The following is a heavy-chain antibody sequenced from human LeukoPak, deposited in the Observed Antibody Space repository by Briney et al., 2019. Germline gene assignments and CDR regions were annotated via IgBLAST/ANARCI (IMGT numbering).Heavy chain of an antibody. J-gene: IGHJ4*02. V-gene: IGHV3-64*04. D-gene: IGHD6-13*01. Sequence: GGSLRLACLASGFTFSSYAVHWVRQAPGKGLEYVSAISSNGDLTYYADSVKGRFTISRDNSKNTLYLQMNSLRAEDTAVYYCARDPAAAETNYWGQGTLVTVSS. CDR2: ISSNGDLT. CDR1: GFTFSSYA. CDR3: ARDPAAAETNY.